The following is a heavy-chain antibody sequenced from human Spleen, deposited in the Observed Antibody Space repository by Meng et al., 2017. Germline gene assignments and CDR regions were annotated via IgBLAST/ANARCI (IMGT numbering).Heavy chain of an antibody. CDR1: GFTFSSYG. D-gene: IGHD3-22*01. J-gene: IGHJ3*02. CDR3: ARDMPPRITMIVGHAFDI. V-gene: IGHV3-33*01. CDR2: IWYDGSNK. Sequence: GESLKISCAASGFTFSSYGMHWVRQAPGKGLEWVAVIWYDGSNKYYADSVKGRFTISRDNSKNTLYLQMNSLRAEDTAVYYCARDMPPRITMIVGHAFDIWGQGTMVTVSS.